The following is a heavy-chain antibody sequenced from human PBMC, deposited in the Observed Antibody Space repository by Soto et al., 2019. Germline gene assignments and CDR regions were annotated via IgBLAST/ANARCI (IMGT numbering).Heavy chain of an antibody. Sequence: PGGSLRLSCAASGFTFSSYAMHWVRQAPGKGLEWVAVISYDGSNKYYADSVKGRFTISRDNSKNTLYLQMNSLRAEDTAVYYCARDDSGGVTIFGVVRDTGLIDYWGQGT. D-gene: IGHD3-3*01. CDR1: GFTFSSYA. V-gene: IGHV3-30-3*01. J-gene: IGHJ4*02. CDR3: ARDDSGGVTIFGVVRDTGLIDY. CDR2: ISYDGSNK.